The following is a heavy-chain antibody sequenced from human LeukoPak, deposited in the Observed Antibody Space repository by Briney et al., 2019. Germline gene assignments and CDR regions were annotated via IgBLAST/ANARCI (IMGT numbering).Heavy chain of an antibody. CDR1: GFTFSDYA. J-gene: IGHJ4*02. Sequence: TGGSLRFSCAASGFTFSDYAMNWVRQAPGKGLEWVSGIIASGRDKYYADSGKGRFTISRDTSKNTLYLQMNSLRAEDTAVYYCAKDRYYYGLGYYCDYWGEGPLVTVSS. CDR2: IIASGRDK. D-gene: IGHD3-10*01. V-gene: IGHV3-23*01. CDR3: AKDRYYYGLGYYCDY.